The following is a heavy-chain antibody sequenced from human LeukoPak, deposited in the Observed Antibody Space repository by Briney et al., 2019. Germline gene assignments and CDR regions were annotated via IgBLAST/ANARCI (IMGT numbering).Heavy chain of an antibody. Sequence: GGSLRLSCTVSGFTLSSNSMSWVRQAPGKGLEWVSFIYSGTIHYSYSVKGRFTISRDNSKNTLYLQMNSLRAEDTAVYYCARRAGAYSHPYDYWGQGTLGTVS. CDR1: GFTLSSNS. CDR3: ARRAGAYSHPYDY. CDR2: IYSGTI. J-gene: IGHJ4*02. V-gene: IGHV3-53*01. D-gene: IGHD4/OR15-4a*01.